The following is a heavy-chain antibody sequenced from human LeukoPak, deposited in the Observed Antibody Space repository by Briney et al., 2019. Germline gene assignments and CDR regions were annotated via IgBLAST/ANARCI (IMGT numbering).Heavy chain of an antibody. CDR2: ISDSGGRT. Sequence: PGGSLRLSCAASGFTFSSYAMSWVRQAPGKGLEWVSAISDSGGRTYYADSVKGRFTISRDNSKNTVYLQMNSLRAEDTAVYYCAKEEHYASGSYSCFDYWGQGTLVTVCS. D-gene: IGHD3-10*01. V-gene: IGHV3-23*01. CDR3: AKEEHYASGSYSCFDY. CDR1: GFTFSSYA. J-gene: IGHJ4*02.